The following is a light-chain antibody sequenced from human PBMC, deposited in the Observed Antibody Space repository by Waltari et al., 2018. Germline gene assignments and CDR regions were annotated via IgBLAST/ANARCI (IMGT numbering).Light chain of an antibody. J-gene: IGLJ1*01. CDR2: HNG. Sequence: SYVLTQPPSASVAPGKTASITCGGNNIGSKSLHWYQQKPGQAPVLVIFHNGDRPPGIPERFAGSKSGETATLTITRVEAGDEDDYYCQVEDSDTGHFVFGTGTKINVL. CDR1: NIGSKS. CDR3: QVEDSDTGHFV. V-gene: IGLV3-21*03.